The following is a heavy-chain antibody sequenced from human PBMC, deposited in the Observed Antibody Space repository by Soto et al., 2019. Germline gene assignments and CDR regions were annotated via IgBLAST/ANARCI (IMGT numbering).Heavy chain of an antibody. CDR2: IIPIFGTA. Sequence: QVQLVQSGAEVRKPGSSVKVSCKASGGTFSRHAISWVRQAPGQGLEWMGGIIPIFGTANHAQKFQGRVTIITDESTSTVYMELSSLRSEDTAVYYCARGASCWPKMGNWFDPWGQGTLVTVSS. CDR3: ARGASCWPKMGNWFDP. D-gene: IGHD6-19*01. CDR1: GGTFSRHA. V-gene: IGHV1-69*01. J-gene: IGHJ5*02.